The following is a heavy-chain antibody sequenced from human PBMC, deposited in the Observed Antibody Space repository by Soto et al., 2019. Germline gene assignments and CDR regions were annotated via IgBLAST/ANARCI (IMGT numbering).Heavy chain of an antibody. CDR3: ARDRGGDLKAFDI. V-gene: IGHV3-21*01. CDR1: GFTFSTYS. J-gene: IGHJ3*02. D-gene: IGHD3-16*01. CDR2: ISSSSSYI. Sequence: EVQLVESGGGLVKPGGSLRLSCAASGFTFSTYSMNWVRQAPGKGLEWVSSISSSSSYIYYADSVKGRSPISRDNAKNSRYLQMNSLRAEDKAVYYCARDRGGDLKAFDIWGQGTMVTVSS.